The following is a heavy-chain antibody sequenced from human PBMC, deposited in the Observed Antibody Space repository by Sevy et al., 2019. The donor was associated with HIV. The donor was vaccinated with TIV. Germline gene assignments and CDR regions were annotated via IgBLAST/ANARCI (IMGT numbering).Heavy chain of an antibody. J-gene: IGHJ3*02. CDR1: GGSINSDH. Sequence: SETLSLTCTVSGGSINSDHWNWIRQPPGKGLEWIGYVNYTGGTNYNPSLKNRVTISVDRTKNQFTLKLTSVTAAYTAVDYCARQNDFDIWGQGTMVTVSS. CDR2: VNYTGGT. CDR3: ARQNDFDI. V-gene: IGHV4-59*08.